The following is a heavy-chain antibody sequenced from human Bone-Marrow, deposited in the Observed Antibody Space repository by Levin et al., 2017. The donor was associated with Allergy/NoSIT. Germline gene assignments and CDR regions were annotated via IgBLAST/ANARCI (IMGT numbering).Heavy chain of an antibody. D-gene: IGHD3-9*01. Sequence: SQTLSLTCAISGASISSGGYSWSWIRQTPGQGLEWIGHIYYSGSTYYNPSLKSRVIISVDRSKNQFSLKLRSVTAADTAVYYCARLSLTFYDILTGYYSPIGTFDYWGQGTLVTVSS. V-gene: IGHV4-30-2*01. CDR1: GASISSGGYS. CDR2: IYYSGST. CDR3: ARLSLTFYDILTGYYSPIGTFDY. J-gene: IGHJ4*02.